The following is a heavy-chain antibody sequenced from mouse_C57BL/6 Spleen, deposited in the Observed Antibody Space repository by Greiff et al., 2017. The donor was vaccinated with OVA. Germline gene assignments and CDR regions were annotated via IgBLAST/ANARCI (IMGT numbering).Heavy chain of an antibody. D-gene: IGHD4-1*01. J-gene: IGHJ2*01. CDR2: IYPGDGDT. Sequence: QVQLKESGPELVKPGASVKISCKASGYAFSSSWMNWVKQRPGKGLEWIGRIYPGDGDTNYNGKFKGKATLTADKSSSTAYMQLSSLTSEDSAVYFCARSPPLTGTDFDYWGQGTTLTVSS. CDR1: GYAFSSSW. CDR3: ARSPPLTGTDFDY. V-gene: IGHV1-82*01.